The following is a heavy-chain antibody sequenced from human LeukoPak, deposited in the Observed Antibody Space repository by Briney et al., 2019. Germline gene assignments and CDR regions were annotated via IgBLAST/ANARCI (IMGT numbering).Heavy chain of an antibody. CDR3: ASSKGNTGDRGWFDP. CDR1: GGSISSGDYY. V-gene: IGHV4-30-4*01. Sequence: SETLSLTCTVSGGSISSGDYYWSWIRQPPGKGLEWIGYIYYSGSTYYNPSLKSRVTISVDTSKNQFSLKLSSVTAADTAVYYCASSKGNTGDRGWFDPWGQGTLVTASS. CDR2: IYYSGST. J-gene: IGHJ5*02. D-gene: IGHD3-16*01.